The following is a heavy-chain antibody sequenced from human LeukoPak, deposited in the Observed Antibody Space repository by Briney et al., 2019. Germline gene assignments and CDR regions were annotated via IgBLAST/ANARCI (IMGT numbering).Heavy chain of an antibody. J-gene: IGHJ6*03. CDR3: ARDPPYSSSSGYYYYYMDV. V-gene: IGHV4-61*02. CDR1: GGSISSGSYY. CDR2: IYTSGST. D-gene: IGHD6-6*01. Sequence: SETLSLTCTVSGGSISSGSYYWSWIRQPAGKGLEWIGRIYTSGSTNYNPSLKSRVTISVDTSKNQFSLKLSSVTAADTAVYYCARDPPYSSSSGYYYYYMDVWGKGTTVTVSS.